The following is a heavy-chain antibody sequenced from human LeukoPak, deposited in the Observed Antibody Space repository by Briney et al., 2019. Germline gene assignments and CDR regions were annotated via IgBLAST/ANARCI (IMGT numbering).Heavy chain of an antibody. V-gene: IGHV4-4*07. CDR3: AISRGGYELDYYYYMDV. Sequence: TSETLSLTCTVSGGSITNYYYSWIRQPAGKGLEWIGRLYPSGSTNYNPSLKSRVTMSVDTSKNQFSLKLSSVTATDTAVYYCAISRGGYELDYYYYMDVWGKGTTVTVSS. D-gene: IGHD5-12*01. CDR2: LYPSGST. CDR1: GGSITNYY. J-gene: IGHJ6*03.